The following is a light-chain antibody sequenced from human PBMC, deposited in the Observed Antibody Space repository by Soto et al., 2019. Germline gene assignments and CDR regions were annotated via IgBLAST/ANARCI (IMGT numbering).Light chain of an antibody. CDR1: QTISNL. J-gene: IGKJ1*01. CDR3: QQYSTYPWT. CDR2: KAA. V-gene: IGKV1-5*03. Sequence: DIQMTQSPSTLSASIGDRVTISCRASQTISNLLTWYQQKPGKAPKVLIYKAAGLESGVTSRFSGSGSGTEYTLTISSVQPDDFATYYCQQYSTYPWTFGQGTKVEIK.